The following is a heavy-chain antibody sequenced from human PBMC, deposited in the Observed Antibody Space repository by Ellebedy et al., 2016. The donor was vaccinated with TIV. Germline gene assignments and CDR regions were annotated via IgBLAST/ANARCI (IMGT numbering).Heavy chain of an antibody. Sequence: PGGSLRLSCAASGFSFSSSAMSWVRQAPGKGLEWVSGIVGSGGSRYADSVEGRFTISRDNSKRPLELQMSRLRAEDTAVYYCAKGRGGGSDSSAPRYYFDYWGLGTLVTVSS. CDR3: AKGRGGGSDSSAPRYYFDY. CDR2: IVGSGGSR. V-gene: IGHV3-23*01. CDR1: GFSFSSSA. D-gene: IGHD3-22*01. J-gene: IGHJ4*02.